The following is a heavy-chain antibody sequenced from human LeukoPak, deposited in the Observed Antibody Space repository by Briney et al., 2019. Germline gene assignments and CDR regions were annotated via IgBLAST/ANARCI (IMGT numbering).Heavy chain of an antibody. Sequence: PGGSLRLSCAASGFTFNSYAMHWVRQAPGKGLEGVAVISYDGSNKYYADSVKGRFTISRDNSKNTLYLQMNSLRPEDTAVYYCARTGFLYYFDYWGQGTLVTVSS. J-gene: IGHJ4*02. V-gene: IGHV3-30*04. CDR3: ARTGFLYYFDY. CDR2: ISYDGSNK. CDR1: GFTFNSYA. D-gene: IGHD3-9*01.